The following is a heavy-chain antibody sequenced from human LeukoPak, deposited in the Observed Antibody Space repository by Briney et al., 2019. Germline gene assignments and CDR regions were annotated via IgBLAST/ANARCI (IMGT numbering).Heavy chain of an antibody. CDR2: IYTSGNT. CDR1: GGSISSGSYC. D-gene: IGHD5-12*01. Sequence: PSETLSLTCTVSGGSISSGSYCWSWIRQPAGKGLEWIGHIYTSGNTNYNPSLKSRVTIPVDTSKNQFSLKLSSVTAADTAVYYCARGLEAKERPFGYWGQGTLVTVSS. CDR3: ARGLEAKERPFGY. V-gene: IGHV4-61*09. J-gene: IGHJ4*02.